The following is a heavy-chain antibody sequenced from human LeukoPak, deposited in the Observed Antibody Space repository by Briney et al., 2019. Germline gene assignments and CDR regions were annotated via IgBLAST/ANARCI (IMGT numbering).Heavy chain of an antibody. CDR3: ARELSSGWYGSDY. V-gene: IGHV3-30*04. D-gene: IGHD6-19*01. Sequence: TGRSLRLSCAASGFTFSSYAMHWVRQAPGKGLEWVAVISYDGSNKYYADSVKGRFTISRDNSKNTLYLQMNSLRAEDTAVYYCARELSSGWYGSDYWGQGTLVTVSS. CDR2: ISYDGSNK. CDR1: GFTFSSYA. J-gene: IGHJ4*02.